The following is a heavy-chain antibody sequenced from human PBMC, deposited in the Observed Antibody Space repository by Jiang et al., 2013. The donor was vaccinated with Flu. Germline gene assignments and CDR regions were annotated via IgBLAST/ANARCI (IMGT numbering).Heavy chain of an antibody. Sequence: PGLVKPSGTLSLTCAVSGGSISSSNCGLGTGQPPGRGWSGLGKSIIVGAPTTTRTLKSRVTISVDKSKNQFSLKLSSVTAADTAVYYCARSLLRLAAAGDFDYWGQGTLVTVSS. J-gene: IGHJ4*02. D-gene: IGHD6-13*01. CDR2: SIIVGAP. CDR1: GGSISSSNC. V-gene: IGHV4-4*02. CDR3: ARSLLRLAAAGDFDY.